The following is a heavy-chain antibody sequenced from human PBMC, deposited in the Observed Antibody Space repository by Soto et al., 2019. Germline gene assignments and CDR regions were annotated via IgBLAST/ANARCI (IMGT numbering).Heavy chain of an antibody. CDR3: AREGARTSCSGDHCQQLYNWIDP. D-gene: IGHD2-15*01. V-gene: IGHV1-69*01. CDR1: GDTVSSYT. CDR2: IVPIFGST. J-gene: IGHJ5*02. Sequence: QVQLEQSGAEVKKPGSSVRVSCKASGDTVSSYTITWVRQAPGQGLEWMGGIVPIFGSTTYAERFQGRVTLPADDSTSTAYMDLGGLTSDDTAVYYCAREGARTSCSGDHCQQLYNWIDPWGQGTLVTVSS.